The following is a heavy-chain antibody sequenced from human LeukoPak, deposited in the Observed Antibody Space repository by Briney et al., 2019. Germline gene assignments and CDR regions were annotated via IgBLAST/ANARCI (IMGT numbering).Heavy chain of an antibody. CDR3: AGMYYYDSSGYPRGYNWFDP. CDR1: GYSFTSYW. CDR2: IYPGDSDT. V-gene: IGHV5-51*01. J-gene: IGHJ5*02. Sequence: GESLKISCKGSGYSFTSYWISWVRQMPGKGLEWMGIIYPGDSDTRYSPSFQGQDTISADKSISTAYLQWSSLKASDTAMYYCAGMYYYDSSGYPRGYNWFDPWGQGTLVTVSS. D-gene: IGHD3-22*01.